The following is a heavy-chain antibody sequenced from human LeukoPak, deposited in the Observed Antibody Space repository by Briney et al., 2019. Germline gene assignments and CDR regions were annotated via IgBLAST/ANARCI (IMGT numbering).Heavy chain of an antibody. V-gene: IGHV3-7*01. D-gene: IGHD1-26*01. J-gene: IGHJ4*02. CDR3: ARDGRLTQKRGYFDY. Sequence: GGFLRLSCAASGFTFSSYWMSWVRQAPGKGLEWVANIKQDGSEKYYVDSVKGRFTISRDNAKNSLYLQMNSLRAEDTAVYYCARDGRLTQKRGYFDYWGQGTLVTVSS. CDR1: GFTFSSYW. CDR2: IKQDGSEK.